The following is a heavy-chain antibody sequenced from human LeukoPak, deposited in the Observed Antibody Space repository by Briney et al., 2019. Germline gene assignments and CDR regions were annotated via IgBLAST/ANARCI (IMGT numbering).Heavy chain of an antibody. CDR1: GFTFSSYA. J-gene: IGHJ6*02. D-gene: IGHD6-6*01. V-gene: IGHV3-23*01. CDR2: ISSSGGWT. CDR3: VKDPYSSSSGGPYAMDV. Sequence: GGSLRLSCAASGFTFSSYAMSWVRQAPGKGLEWVSAISSSGGWTYYADSAKGRFTISRDNSKNTLYLQMNSLRAEDTAVYYCVKDPYSSSSGGPYAMDVWGQGTTVTVSS.